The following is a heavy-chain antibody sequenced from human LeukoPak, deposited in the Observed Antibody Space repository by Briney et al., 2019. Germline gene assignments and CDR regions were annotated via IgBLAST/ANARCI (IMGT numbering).Heavy chain of an antibody. Sequence: ASVKVSCKASGYTFTGYYMHWVRQAPGQGLEWMGWINPNSGGTNYAQKFQGRVTMTRDTSISTAYMELSRLRSDDTAVYYCARVLRSGSYEYYFDYWGQGTLVTVSS. CDR1: GYTFTGYY. D-gene: IGHD1-26*01. CDR2: INPNSGGT. J-gene: IGHJ4*02. CDR3: ARVLRSGSYEYYFDY. V-gene: IGHV1-2*02.